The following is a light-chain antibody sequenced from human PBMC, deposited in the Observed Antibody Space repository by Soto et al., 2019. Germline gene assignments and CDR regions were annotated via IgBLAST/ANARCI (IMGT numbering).Light chain of an antibody. CDR1: SSVIGDYNY. CDR3: SSYASNNNYV. Sequence: SALTQPPSASGSPGQSVTFSCTGTSSVIGDYNYVSWYQQHPGKAPKLMIYEVTKRPSGVPDRFSGSKSGNTASLTVFRLQADDEADYYCSSYASNNNYVFGTATKVTIL. CDR2: EVT. V-gene: IGLV2-8*01. J-gene: IGLJ1*01.